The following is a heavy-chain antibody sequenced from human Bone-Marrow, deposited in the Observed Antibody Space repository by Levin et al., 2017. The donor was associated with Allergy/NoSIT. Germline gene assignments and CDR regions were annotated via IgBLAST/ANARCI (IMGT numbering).Heavy chain of an antibody. V-gene: IGHV3-23*01. CDR2: ISGGGGNT. J-gene: IGHJ2*01. CDR1: GFTFSDYA. CDR3: VKRGSGYYWYFDL. Sequence: GGSLRLSCAASGFTFSDYAMSWVRQAPGKGLEWVSSISGGGGNTYYADSVKGRFIISRDKSKNMLYLQMNSLRVDDTAVYYCVKRGSGYYWYFDLWGRRTLVIVSS. D-gene: IGHD3-10*01.